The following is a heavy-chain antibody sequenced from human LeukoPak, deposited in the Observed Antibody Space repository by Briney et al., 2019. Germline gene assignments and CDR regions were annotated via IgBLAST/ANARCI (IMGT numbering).Heavy chain of an antibody. Sequence: ASVKVSCKTSGYTFTDLYIHWVRQAPGQGLEWMGRVNPNSGGTDYAQKFQGRVTMTRDTSIGTAYMELNRLRSDDTAVYFCARGEVVSAAISYYYYGVAVWGQGTAVTVSS. CDR1: GYTFTDLY. J-gene: IGHJ6*02. CDR3: ARGEVVSAAISYYYYGVAV. CDR2: VNPNSGGT. V-gene: IGHV1-2*06. D-gene: IGHD2-2*02.